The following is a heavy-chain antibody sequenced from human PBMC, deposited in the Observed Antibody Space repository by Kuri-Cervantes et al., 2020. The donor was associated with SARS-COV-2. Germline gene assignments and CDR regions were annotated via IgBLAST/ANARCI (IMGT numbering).Heavy chain of an antibody. CDR1: GFTFSSYA. CDR2: ISGSGGST. Sequence: GESLKISCAASGFTFSSYAMSWVRQAPGKGLEWVSAISGSGGSTYYADSVKGRFTISRDNSNNTLYLQMNSPRAEDTAVYYCAKADWANYYYYYGMDVWGQGTTVTVSS. J-gene: IGHJ6*02. D-gene: IGHD3-9*01. CDR3: AKADWANYYYYYGMDV. V-gene: IGHV3-23*01.